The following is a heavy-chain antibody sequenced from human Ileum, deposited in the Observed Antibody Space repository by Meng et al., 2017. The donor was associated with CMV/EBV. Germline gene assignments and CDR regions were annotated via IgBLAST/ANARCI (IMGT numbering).Heavy chain of an antibody. D-gene: IGHD6-25*01. CDR1: GSTVGCSP. J-gene: IGHJ1*01. V-gene: IGHV1-69*05. Sequence: KLSGSTVGCSPVSWVRQAPGQGLEWMGGVVPMFGTTNYAQNFQDRVTITTDESMSTAYMELTSLRSEDTAVYYCARAVSSGTWPIEYFPHWGRGTLVT. CDR3: ARAVSSGTWPIEYFPH. CDR2: VVPMFGTT.